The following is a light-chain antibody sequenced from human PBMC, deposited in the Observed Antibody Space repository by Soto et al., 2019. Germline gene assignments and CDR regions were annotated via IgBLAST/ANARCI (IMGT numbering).Light chain of an antibody. CDR3: QQYGSSPT. J-gene: IGKJ4*02. CDR2: GAS. CDR1: QSVSSSY. V-gene: IGKV3-20*01. Sequence: EIVLTQSPGTLYLSPGERATLSCRASQSVSSSYLAWYQQKPGQAPRLLIYGASSRATGIPDRFSGTGSGTDFTLTISRLEPEDFAVYYCQQYGSSPTFGGGPKVEIK.